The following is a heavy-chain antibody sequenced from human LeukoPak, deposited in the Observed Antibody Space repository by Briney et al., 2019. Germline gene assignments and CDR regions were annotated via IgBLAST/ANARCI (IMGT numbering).Heavy chain of an antibody. V-gene: IGHV1-46*01. Sequence: ASVEVSCKASGYTFTSYYMHWVRQAPGQGLEWMGIINPSGGSTSYAQKFQGRVTMTRDMSTSTVYMELSSLRSEDTAVYYCAREGATAAWFDPWGQGTLVTVSS. D-gene: IGHD6-13*01. CDR1: GYTFTSYY. J-gene: IGHJ5*02. CDR2: INPSGGST. CDR3: AREGATAAWFDP.